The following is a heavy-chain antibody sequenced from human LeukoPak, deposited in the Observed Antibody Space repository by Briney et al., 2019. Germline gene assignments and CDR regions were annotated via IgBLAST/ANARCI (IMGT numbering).Heavy chain of an antibody. J-gene: IGHJ4*02. CDR2: IIPIFGTA. D-gene: IGHD3-22*01. CDR3: ARARPYYYDSSGLDY. CDR1: GGTFSSYA. V-gene: IGHV1-69*05. Sequence: ASVKVSCKASGGTFSSYAIRWVRQAPGQGLEWMGRIIPIFGTANYAQKFQGRVTITTDESTSTAYMELSSLRSEDTAVYYCARARPYYYDSSGLDYWGQGTLVTVSS.